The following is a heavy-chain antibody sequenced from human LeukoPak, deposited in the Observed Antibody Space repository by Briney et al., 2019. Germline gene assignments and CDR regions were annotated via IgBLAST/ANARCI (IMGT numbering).Heavy chain of an antibody. D-gene: IGHD6-13*01. Sequence: GGSLRLSCAASGFTFSSYGMHWVVQAPGKGLEWVAVISYDGSNKYYADSVKGRFTISRDNSKNTLYLQMNSLRAEDTAVYYCAKPLGSRGISYYFYYWGQGTLVTVSS. CDR3: AKPLGSRGISYYFYY. V-gene: IGHV3-30*18. J-gene: IGHJ4*02. CDR2: ISYDGSNK. CDR1: GFTFSSYG.